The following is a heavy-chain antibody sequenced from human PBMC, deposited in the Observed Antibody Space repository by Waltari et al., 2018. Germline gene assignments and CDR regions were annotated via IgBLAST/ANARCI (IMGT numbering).Heavy chain of an antibody. Sequence: QLVQSGAEVKKPGASVKVSCKASGYIFSTYGITWVRKAPGQGLEWMGWIYPYKGNTKYKQNLQGRVTMTTDTATTTAYMEIRSLRSDDTAIYYCARDDVDSSNFGGFWGQGTLVTVSS. J-gene: IGHJ4*02. D-gene: IGHD6-13*01. V-gene: IGHV1-18*01. CDR2: IYPYKGNT. CDR3: ARDDVDSSNFGGF. CDR1: GYIFSTYG.